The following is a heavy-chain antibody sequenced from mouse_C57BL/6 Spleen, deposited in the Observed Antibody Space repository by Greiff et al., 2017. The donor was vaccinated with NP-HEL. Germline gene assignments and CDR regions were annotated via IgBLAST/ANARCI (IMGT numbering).Heavy chain of an antibody. J-gene: IGHJ4*01. V-gene: IGHV3-6*01. CDR3: ARAVLRWGAMDY. CDR1: GYSITSGYY. CDR2: ISYDGSN. Sequence: EVKLMESGPGLVKPSQSLSLTCSVTGYSITSGYYWNWIRQFPGNKLEWMGYISYDGSNNYNPSLKNRISITRDTSKNQFFLKLNSVTTEDTATYYWARAVLRWGAMDYWGQGTSVTVSS. D-gene: IGHD1-1*01.